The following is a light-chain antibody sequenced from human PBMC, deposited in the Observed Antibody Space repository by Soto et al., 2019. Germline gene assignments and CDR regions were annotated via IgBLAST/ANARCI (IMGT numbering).Light chain of an antibody. CDR2: GAS. CDR3: QQRSNWPLT. J-gene: IGKJ5*01. Sequence: EIVLTQSPGTLSLSPGKRATLSCRASQSISSSYLAWYQQRHGQAPRLLIYGASSRATGIPDRFSGSGYGTDFNLTISSLEPEDFAVYYCQQRSNWPLTFGQGTRLEIK. CDR1: QSISSSY. V-gene: IGKV3D-20*02.